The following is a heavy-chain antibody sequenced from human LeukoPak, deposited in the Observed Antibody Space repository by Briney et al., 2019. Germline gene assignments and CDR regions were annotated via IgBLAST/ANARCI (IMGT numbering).Heavy chain of an antibody. V-gene: IGHV4-30-4*08. Sequence: SETLSLTCTVSGGSISSGDYYWRWIRQPPGKGLEWIGYIYYSGSTYYNPSLKTRVTISVDTSKNQFSLKLSSVTAADTAVYYCARSGYSYGTFDYWGQGTLVTVSS. J-gene: IGHJ4*02. CDR1: GGSISSGDYY. CDR3: ARSGYSYGTFDY. CDR2: IYYSGST. D-gene: IGHD5-18*01.